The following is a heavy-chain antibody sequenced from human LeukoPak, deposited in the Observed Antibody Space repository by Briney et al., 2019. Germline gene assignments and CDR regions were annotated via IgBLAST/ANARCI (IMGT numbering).Heavy chain of an antibody. CDR3: ARGSSSAAGIFDY. CDR1: GGFNTHYY. J-gene: IGHJ4*02. Sequence: SETLSLTCSVSGGFNTHYYWSWIRQPPGKGLEWIGYFYHSGSTNYNPSLKSRVTISVDTSKNQFSLKLSSVTAADTAVYYCARGSSSAAGIFDYWGQGTLVTVSS. D-gene: IGHD6-13*01. CDR2: FYHSGST. V-gene: IGHV4-59*08.